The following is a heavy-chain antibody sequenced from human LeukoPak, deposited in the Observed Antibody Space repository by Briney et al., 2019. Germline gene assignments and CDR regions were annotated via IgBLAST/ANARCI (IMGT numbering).Heavy chain of an antibody. J-gene: IGHJ4*02. V-gene: IGHV3-30*18. D-gene: IGHD1-1*01. CDR3: AKEEEWNPFDY. Sequence: GSLRLSCAASGFTFSSYGMHWVRQAPGKGLEWVAVISYDGSNKYYADSVKGRFTISRDNSKNTLYLQMNSLRAEDTAVYYCAKEEEWNPFDYWGQGTLVTVSS. CDR2: ISYDGSNK. CDR1: GFTFSSYG.